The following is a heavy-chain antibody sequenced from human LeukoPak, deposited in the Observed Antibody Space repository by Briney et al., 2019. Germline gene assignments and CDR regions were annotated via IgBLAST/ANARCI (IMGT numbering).Heavy chain of an antibody. V-gene: IGHV3-23*01. CDR1: GFTFSSYG. CDR3: AKDSQGYYDSSGPPPVDY. J-gene: IGHJ4*02. D-gene: IGHD3-22*01. Sequence: GGSLRFSCAASGFTFSSYGMSWVRQAPGKGLEWVSAISGSGGSTYYADSVKGRFTISRDNSKNTLYLQMNSLRAEDTAVYYCAKDSQGYYDSSGPPPVDYWGQGTLVTVSS. CDR2: ISGSGGST.